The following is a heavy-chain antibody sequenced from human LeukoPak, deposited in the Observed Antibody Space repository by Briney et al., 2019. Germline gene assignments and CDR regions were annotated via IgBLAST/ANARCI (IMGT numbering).Heavy chain of an antibody. D-gene: IGHD6-19*01. CDR1: GGSFSDYF. V-gene: IGHV4-34*01. CDR2: INQSGSS. Sequence: SETLSLTCAVYGGSFSDYFWTWVRQPPGRGLEWIGEINQSGSSTYNPSLKSRVTMSVDTSKNQLSLQMTSVTAADTAVYYCAAFKQWLVVLDFWGQGTLATVSS. CDR3: AAFKQWLVVLDF. J-gene: IGHJ4*02.